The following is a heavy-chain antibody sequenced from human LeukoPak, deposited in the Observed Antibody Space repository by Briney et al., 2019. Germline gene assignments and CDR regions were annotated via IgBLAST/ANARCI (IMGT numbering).Heavy chain of an antibody. CDR2: INPNSGGT. D-gene: IGHD2-2*01. CDR1: GYTFTGYY. J-gene: IGHJ4*02. CDR3: ARDIVVVPAAIPFDY. Sequence: ASVSVSCKASGYTFTGYYMHWVRQAPGQGLEWMGWINPNSGGTNYAQKFQGRVTMTRDTSISTAYMELSRLRSDDTAVYYCARDIVVVPAAIPFDYWGQGTLVTVSS. V-gene: IGHV1-2*02.